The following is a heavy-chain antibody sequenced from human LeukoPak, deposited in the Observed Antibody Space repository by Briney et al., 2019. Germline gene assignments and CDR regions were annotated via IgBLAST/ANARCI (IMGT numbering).Heavy chain of an antibody. CDR1: GYTFTTHD. V-gene: IGHV1-8*01. J-gene: IGHJ4*02. CDR2: MSPNSGDT. CDR3: VKTPPNWGFDY. Sequence: ASVKVSCKASGYTFTTHDINWVRQATGQGLEWLGWMSPNSGDTGYAQKFQGRVTMTSDSSISTAYMELSSLRSEDTAIYYCVKTPPNWGFDYWGQGTLVTVSS. D-gene: IGHD7-27*01.